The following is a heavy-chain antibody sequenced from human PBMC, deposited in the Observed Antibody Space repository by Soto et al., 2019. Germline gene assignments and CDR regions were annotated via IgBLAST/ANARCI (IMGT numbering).Heavy chain of an antibody. V-gene: IGHV4-34*01. CDR2: INHSGNT. J-gene: IGHJ4*02. Sequence: PSETLSLTCAVYGGSFSGYYLSWIRQPPGKGLEWIGEINHSGNTNYNPSLKSRVTISVDTSKNQFSLRLTSVTAADTAVYYCATHPPYGPLDHWGQGTLVTVSS. CDR3: ATHPPYGPLDH. CDR1: GGSFSGYY. D-gene: IGHD4-17*01.